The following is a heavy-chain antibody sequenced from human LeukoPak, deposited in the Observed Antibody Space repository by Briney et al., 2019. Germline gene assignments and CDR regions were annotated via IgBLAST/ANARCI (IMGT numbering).Heavy chain of an antibody. CDR2: IIPIFGTA. V-gene: IGHV1-69*13. Sequence: SVKVSCKASGGTFSSYAISWVRQAPGQGLEWMGGIIPIFGTANYAQKFQGRVTITADESTSTAYMELRSLRSDDTAVYYCARDSSYYDFWSVYSPARGAEYFQHWGQGTLVTVSS. D-gene: IGHD3-3*01. CDR3: ARDSSYYDFWSVYSPARGAEYFQH. J-gene: IGHJ1*01. CDR1: GGTFSSYA.